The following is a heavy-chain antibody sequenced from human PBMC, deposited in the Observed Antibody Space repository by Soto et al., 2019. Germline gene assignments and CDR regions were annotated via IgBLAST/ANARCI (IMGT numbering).Heavy chain of an antibody. J-gene: IGHJ4*02. D-gene: IGHD5-12*01. V-gene: IGHV3-23*01. CDR1: GFTFSSYA. CDR2: ISGSGGST. Sequence: QPGGSLRLSCAASGFTFSSYAMSWVRQAPGKGLEWVSAISGSGGSTYYADSVKGRFTISRDNSKNTLYLQMNSLRAEDTAVYYCAKDILRPSYDVEFDEGDYWGQGTLVTVSS. CDR3: AKDILRPSYDVEFDEGDY.